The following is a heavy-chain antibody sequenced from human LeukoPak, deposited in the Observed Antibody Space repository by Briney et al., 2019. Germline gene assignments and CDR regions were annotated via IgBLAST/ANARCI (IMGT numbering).Heavy chain of an antibody. D-gene: IGHD5-18*01. V-gene: IGHV4-59*01. J-gene: IGHJ4*02. CDR3: ARGAAGYSYG. Sequence: SETLSLTCTVSGGSISGYSWSWIRQPPGKGLEWIGYIYYSGSTNYNPSLKSRVTISVDTSKNQFSLKLSSVTAADTAVYYCARGAAGYSYGWGQGTLVTVSS. CDR2: IYYSGST. CDR1: GGSISGYS.